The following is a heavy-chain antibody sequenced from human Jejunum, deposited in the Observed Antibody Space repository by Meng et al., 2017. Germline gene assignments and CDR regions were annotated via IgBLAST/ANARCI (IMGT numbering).Heavy chain of an antibody. CDR3: ARVTLSGGDIDY. V-gene: IGHV4-59*01. CDR1: GGSISNYY. Sequence: SETLSLTCTVSGGSISNYYWCWIRQTPGKGLEWIGYFFYNGTSDHTDTHPSLRSRGSISLDSSKKQFSLKLDSMTAADTAVYYCARVTLSGGDIDYWGQGTVVTVSS. J-gene: IGHJ4*02. CDR2: FFYNGTSDHT. D-gene: IGHD3-10*01.